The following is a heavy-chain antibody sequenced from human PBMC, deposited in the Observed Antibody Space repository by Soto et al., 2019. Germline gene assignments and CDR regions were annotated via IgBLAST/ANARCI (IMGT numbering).Heavy chain of an antibody. CDR2: IWYDGSNK. D-gene: IGHD3-3*01. J-gene: IGHJ4*02. V-gene: IGHV3-33*01. CDR1: GFTFSSYG. Sequence: GGSLRLSCAASGFTFSSYGMHWVRQAPGKGLEWVAVIWYDGSNKYYADSVKGRFTISRDNSKNTLYLQMNSLRAEDTAVYYCARDLSVGYYDFWSGHDYWGQGTLVTVSS. CDR3: ARDLSVGYYDFWSGHDY.